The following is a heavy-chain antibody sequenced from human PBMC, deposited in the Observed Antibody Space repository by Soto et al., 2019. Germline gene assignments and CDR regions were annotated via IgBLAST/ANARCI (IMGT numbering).Heavy chain of an antibody. V-gene: IGHV4-30-4*01. J-gene: IGHJ5*02. CDR3: ARADYVWGSYRYTGPWFDP. CDR2: IYYSGST. Sequence: SETLSLTCTVSGGSISSGDYYWSWIRQPPGKGLEWIGYIYYSGSTYYNPSLKSRVTITVDTSKNQFSLKLSSVTAADTAVYYCARADYVWGSYRYTGPWFDPWGQGTLVTVSS. CDR1: GGSISSGDYY. D-gene: IGHD3-16*02.